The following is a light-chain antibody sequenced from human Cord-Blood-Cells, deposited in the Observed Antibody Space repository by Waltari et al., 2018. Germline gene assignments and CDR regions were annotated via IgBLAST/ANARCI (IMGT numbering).Light chain of an antibody. CDR3: CSYAGSNTYV. CDR2: EGS. J-gene: IGLJ1*01. CDR1: SSDVGSYNL. V-gene: IGLV2-23*01. Sequence: QSALTQPASVSGSPGQSITISCTGTSSDVGSYNLVSWYQQHPGKAPKPMIYEGSKRPSGVSNRFSGSKSGNTASLTISGLQAEDEADYYCCSYAGSNTYVFGTGTKVTVL.